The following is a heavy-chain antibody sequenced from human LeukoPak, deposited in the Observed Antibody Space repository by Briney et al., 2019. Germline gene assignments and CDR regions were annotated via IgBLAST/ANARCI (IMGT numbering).Heavy chain of an antibody. Sequence: SETLSLTCTVSSGSISSYYWSWIRQPAGKGLEWIGRVYSSGSTSYNPSLKSRVTMSVDTSKNQFSLNLSSVTAADTAVYYCARGNYYGSGTYCNVLDPWGQGTLVTVSS. CDR2: VYSSGST. CDR3: ARGNYYGSGTYCNVLDP. V-gene: IGHV4-4*07. J-gene: IGHJ5*02. CDR1: SGSISSYY. D-gene: IGHD3-10*01.